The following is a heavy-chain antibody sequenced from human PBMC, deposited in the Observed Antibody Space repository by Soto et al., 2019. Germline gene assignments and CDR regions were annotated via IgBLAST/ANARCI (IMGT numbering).Heavy chain of an antibody. CDR3: ARGVVATINLDTVTTAYYGMDV. CDR1: GYTFTGYY. D-gene: IGHD5-12*01. V-gene: IGHV1-2*04. J-gene: IGHJ6*02. Sequence: ASVKVSCKASGYTFTGYYMHWVRQAPEQGLEWMGWINPNSGGTNYAQKFQGWVTMTRDTSISTAYMELSRLRSDDTAVYYCARGVVATINLDTVTTAYYGMDVWGQGTTVTVSS. CDR2: INPNSGGT.